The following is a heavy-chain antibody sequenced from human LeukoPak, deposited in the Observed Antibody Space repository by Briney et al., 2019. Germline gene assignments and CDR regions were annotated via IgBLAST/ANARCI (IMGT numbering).Heavy chain of an antibody. CDR2: IIPIFGIA. V-gene: IGHV1-69*10. CDR3: ARLGAGYYDILTGYYSDYY. CDR1: GGTFSSYA. J-gene: IGHJ4*02. Sequence: GASVKVSCKASGGTFSSYAISWVRQAPGQGLEWMGGIIPIFGIANYAQKFQGRVTITADKSTSTAYMELSSLRSEDTAVYYCARLGAGYYDILTGYYSDYYWGQGTLVTVSS. D-gene: IGHD3-9*01.